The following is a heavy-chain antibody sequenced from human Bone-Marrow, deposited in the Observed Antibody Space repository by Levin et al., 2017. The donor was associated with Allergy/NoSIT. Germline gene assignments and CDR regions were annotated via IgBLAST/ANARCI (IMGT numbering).Heavy chain of an antibody. J-gene: IGHJ6*02. V-gene: IGHV3-33*01. CDR1: GFTFSSYG. D-gene: IGHD3-9*01. CDR2: IWYDGSNK. CDR3: ARSLQSYYDILTGYYILSGMDV. Sequence: GGSLRLSCAASGFTFSSYGMHWVRQAPGKGLEWVAVIWYDGSNKYYADSVKGRFTISRDNSKNTLYLQMNSLRAEDTAVYYCARSLQSYYDILTGYYILSGMDVWGQGTTVTVSS.